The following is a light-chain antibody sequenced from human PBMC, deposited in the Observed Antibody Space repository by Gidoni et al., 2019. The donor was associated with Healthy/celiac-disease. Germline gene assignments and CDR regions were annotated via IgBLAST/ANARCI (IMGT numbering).Light chain of an antibody. J-gene: IGKJ3*01. CDR3: QQYGSSLFT. CDR2: GAS. Sequence: EFVLTQSPGTLSLSPGERATPSCRASQSVSSSYLAWYQQKPGQAPRLLIYGASSRATGIPYRFSGSGSGTDFTLTISRLEPEDFAVYYCQQYGSSLFTFGPGTKVDIK. V-gene: IGKV3-20*01. CDR1: QSVSSSY.